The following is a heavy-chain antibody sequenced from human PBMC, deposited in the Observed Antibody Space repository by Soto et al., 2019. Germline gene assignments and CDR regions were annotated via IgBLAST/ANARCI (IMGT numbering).Heavy chain of an antibody. J-gene: IGHJ4*02. D-gene: IGHD3-10*01. V-gene: IGHV3-9*01. CDR3: AKSAGSGSYSGIDY. CDR1: GXTFDDYC. Sequence: SLRLACAASGXTFDDYCMHWVRQATGKGLEWVSGISWNTGRIAYADSVKGRFTISRDNAKNSLYLQMNSLRTEDSALYYCAKSAGSGSYSGIDYWGQGTVVTVSS. CDR2: ISWNTGRI.